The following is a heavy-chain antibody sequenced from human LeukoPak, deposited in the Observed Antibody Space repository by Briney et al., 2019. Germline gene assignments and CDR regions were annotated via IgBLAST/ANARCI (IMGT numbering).Heavy chain of an antibody. CDR3: ASLVSNSYYGPPLDY. V-gene: IGHV3-48*02. D-gene: IGHD4-17*01. J-gene: IGHJ4*02. Sequence: AGGSLRLSCAASGFTFSSYSMNWVRQAPGKGLEWVSYISSSSTIYYADSVKGRFTISRDNAKNSLYLQMNSLRDEDTAVYYCASLVSNSYYGPPLDYWGQGTLVTVSS. CDR2: ISSSSTI. CDR1: GFTFSSYS.